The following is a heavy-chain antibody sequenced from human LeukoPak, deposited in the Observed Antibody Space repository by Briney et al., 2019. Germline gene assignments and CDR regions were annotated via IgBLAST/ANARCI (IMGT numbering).Heavy chain of an antibody. CDR3: ARISGLGAREYLDH. V-gene: IGHV3-48*02. D-gene: IGHD2/OR15-2a*01. J-gene: IGHJ4*02. CDR1: GFTFSSYT. CDR2: VSASGSAT. Sequence: PAGSLRLSCAASGFTFSSYTMNWVRQAPGKGLEWVSYVSASGSATYYGDSVKGRFTISRDNAKNSVYMQMNSLRDEDTAVYYCARISGLGAREYLDHSGQGTLVTVSS.